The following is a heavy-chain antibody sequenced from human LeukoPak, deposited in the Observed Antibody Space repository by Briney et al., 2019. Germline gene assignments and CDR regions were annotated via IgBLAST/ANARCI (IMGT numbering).Heavy chain of an antibody. J-gene: IGHJ5*02. CDR1: GYSISSGYY. Sequence: SETLSLTCAVSGYSISSGYYWGWIRPPPGKGLEWIGSIYHSGSTYYNPSLKSRVTISVDTSKNQFSLKLSSVTAADTAVYYCAREEENWFDPWGQGTLVTVSS. V-gene: IGHV4-38-2*02. CDR3: AREEENWFDP. CDR2: IYHSGST.